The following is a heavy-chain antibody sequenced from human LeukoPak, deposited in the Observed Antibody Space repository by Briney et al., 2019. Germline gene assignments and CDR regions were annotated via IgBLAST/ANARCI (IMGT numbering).Heavy chain of an antibody. CDR2: ISLAGQT. V-gene: IGHV4/OR15-8*02. CDR1: GGSISGTNW. CDR3: SRESGPFCPFGY. D-gene: IGHD1-26*01. J-gene: IGHJ4*02. Sequence: SETLSLTCGASGGSISGTNWWSWVRQPPGQGLEWIGEISLAGQTNYNPSLNGRVTMSLDKSSNQLSLHLTSVTAADTATYFCSRESGPFCPFGYWGQGTLVIVCS.